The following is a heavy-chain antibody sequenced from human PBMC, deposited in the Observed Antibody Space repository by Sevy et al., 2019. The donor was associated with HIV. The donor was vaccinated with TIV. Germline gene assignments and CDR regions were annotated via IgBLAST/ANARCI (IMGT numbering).Heavy chain of an antibody. D-gene: IGHD2-15*01. J-gene: IGHJ1*01. CDR2: ISSSSSTI. CDR3: AGRAGDCSGGSCYSRYFQH. CDR1: GFTFSSYS. Sequence: GGSLRLSCAASGFTFSSYSMNWVRQAPGKGLEWVSYISSSSSTIYYADSVKGRFTISRDNAKNSLYLQMKSLRDADTYVYYCAGRAGDCSGGSCYSRYFQHWGQGTLVTVSS. V-gene: IGHV3-48*02.